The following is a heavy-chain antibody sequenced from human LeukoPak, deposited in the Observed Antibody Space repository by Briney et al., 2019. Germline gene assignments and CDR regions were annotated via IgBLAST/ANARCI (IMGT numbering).Heavy chain of an antibody. Sequence: GGSLRLSCAASGFSFSTYEMNWVRQAPGKGLEWLSYISSGGGTIHYADSVKGRFSISRDNAENSLYLQMNGLRAEDTAVNYCATRHDYWGQGTLVTVSS. V-gene: IGHV3-48*03. J-gene: IGHJ4*02. CDR1: GFSFSTYE. CDR3: ATRHDY. CDR2: ISSGGGTI.